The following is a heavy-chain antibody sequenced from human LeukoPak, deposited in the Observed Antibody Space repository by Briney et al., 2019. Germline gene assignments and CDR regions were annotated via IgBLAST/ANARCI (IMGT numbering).Heavy chain of an antibody. J-gene: IGHJ4*02. Sequence: PGGSLRLSCAASGFTFSNAWMSWVRQAPGKGLEWVGRIKTKTDGGTTDYAAPVKGRFTISRDDSKNTLYLLMNSLRAEDTAVYYCARFTSSFDYWGQGTLVTVSS. CDR3: ARFTSSFDY. CDR2: IKTKTDGGTT. D-gene: IGHD6-13*01. CDR1: GFTFSNAW. V-gene: IGHV3-15*01.